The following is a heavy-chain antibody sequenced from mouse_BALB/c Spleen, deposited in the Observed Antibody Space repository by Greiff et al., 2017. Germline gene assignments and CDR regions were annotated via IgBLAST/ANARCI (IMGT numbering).Heavy chain of an antibody. V-gene: IGHV3-2*02. CDR1: GYSITSDYA. CDR2: ISYSGST. D-gene: IGHD3-3*01. CDR3: ARRGWYYFDY. Sequence: EVQLQESGPGLVKPSQSLSLTCTVTGYSITSDYAWNWIRQFPGNKLEWMGYISYSGSTSYNPSLKSRISITRDTSKNQFFLQLNSVTTEDTATYYCARRGWYYFDYWGQGTTLTVSS. J-gene: IGHJ2*01.